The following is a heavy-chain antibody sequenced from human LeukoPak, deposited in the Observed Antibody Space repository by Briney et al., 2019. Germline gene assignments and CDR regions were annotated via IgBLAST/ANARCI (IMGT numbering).Heavy chain of an antibody. CDR1: GFTVSSNY. CDR2: IYSGGST. D-gene: IGHD3-22*01. Sequence: GGSLRLSCAASGFTVSSNYMSWVRQAPGKGLEWVSVIYSGGSTYYADSVKGRFTISRDNSKNTLYLQMNSLRAEDTAVYYCAGDPSINDSSGYYPYYFDYWGQGTLVTVSS. J-gene: IGHJ4*02. V-gene: IGHV3-53*05. CDR3: AGDPSINDSSGYYPYYFDY.